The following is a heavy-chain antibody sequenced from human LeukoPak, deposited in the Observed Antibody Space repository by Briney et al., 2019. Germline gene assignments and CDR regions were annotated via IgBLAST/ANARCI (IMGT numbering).Heavy chain of an antibody. CDR2: ISISTSSI. V-gene: IGHV3-21*05. CDR1: GFTFSSYS. Sequence: GGSLRLSCVGSGFTFSSYSMSWVRQAPGKGLEWVSYISISTSSIYYADSVKGRFTISRDNAKNSLYLQMNSLRAEDTAVYYCARAHNWKYGSFDFWGQGTLVTVSS. D-gene: IGHD1-7*01. CDR3: ARAHNWKYGSFDF. J-gene: IGHJ4*02.